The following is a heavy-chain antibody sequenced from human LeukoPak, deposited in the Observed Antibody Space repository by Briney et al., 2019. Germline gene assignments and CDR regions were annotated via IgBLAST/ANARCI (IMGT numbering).Heavy chain of an antibody. CDR1: GLTFSSYA. J-gene: IGHJ4*02. CDR2: ISGSGGST. Sequence: GGSLTLSCAASGLTFSSYAMSWVRQAPGKGREWVSGISGSGGSTYYADSVKGRVTLSRDNSTNPPYMQMNSLRAEDTAVYYCAKDSRRGYSYGPAAYWGQGTLVTDAS. V-gene: IGHV3-23*01. D-gene: IGHD5-18*01. CDR3: AKDSRRGYSYGPAAY.